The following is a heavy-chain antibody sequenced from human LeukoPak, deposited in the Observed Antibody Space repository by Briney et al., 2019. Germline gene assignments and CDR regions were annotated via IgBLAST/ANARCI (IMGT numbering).Heavy chain of an antibody. V-gene: IGHV4-59*01. CDR2: ISYSGSI. J-gene: IGHJ3*02. Sequence: SETLSLTCTVSGDSITNYYWNWIRQPPGKGLEWLGYISYSGSINNYNPSLKSRVTISLDTSKNQFSLKLSSVTAADTAVYYCARGRGFDIWGQGTMVTVSS. CDR1: GDSITNYY. CDR3: ARGRGFDI.